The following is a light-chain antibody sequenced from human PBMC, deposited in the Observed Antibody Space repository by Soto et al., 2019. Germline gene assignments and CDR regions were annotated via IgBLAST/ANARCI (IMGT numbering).Light chain of an antibody. V-gene: IGLV2-14*01. CDR3: SSYTTSNSLL. CDR1: SSDIGAYNY. J-gene: IGLJ2*01. CDR2: EVS. Sequence: QSALTQPASVSGSPGQSITISCTGTSSDIGAYNYISWYQQHPGKAPKLMISEVSNRPSGVSNRFSGSKSGNTASLTISGLQAEDEADYYCSSYTTSNSLLFGGGTKLTVL.